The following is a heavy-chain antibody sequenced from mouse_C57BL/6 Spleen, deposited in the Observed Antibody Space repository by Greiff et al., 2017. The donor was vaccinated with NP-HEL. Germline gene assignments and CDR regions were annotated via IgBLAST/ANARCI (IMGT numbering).Heavy chain of an antibody. V-gene: IGHV1-82*01. Sequence: VQLQQSGPELVKPGASVKISCKASGYAFSSSWMNWVKQRPGKGLEWIGRIYPGDGDTNYNGKFKGKATLTADKSSSTAYMQLSSLTSEDSAVYFCARRSGGFDYWGQGTTLTVSS. CDR2: IYPGDGDT. D-gene: IGHD1-3*01. CDR3: ARRSGGFDY. CDR1: GYAFSSSW. J-gene: IGHJ2*01.